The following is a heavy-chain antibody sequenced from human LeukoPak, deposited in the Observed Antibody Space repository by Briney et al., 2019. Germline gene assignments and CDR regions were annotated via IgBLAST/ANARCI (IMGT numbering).Heavy chain of an antibody. V-gene: IGHV1-2*02. CDR3: AGWGSRDAFDI. Sequence: ASVKVSCKASGYTLSGYYMHWVRQAPGQGLEWMGWINPNSGGTDYAQKFQGRATMTRGTSISTGYMELSRLTSDDTAVYFCAGWGSRDAFDIWGQGTMVTVSS. D-gene: IGHD7-27*01. CDR1: GYTLSGYY. CDR2: INPNSGGT. J-gene: IGHJ3*02.